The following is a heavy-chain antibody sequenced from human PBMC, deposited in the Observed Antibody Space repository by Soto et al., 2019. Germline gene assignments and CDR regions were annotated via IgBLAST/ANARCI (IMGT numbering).Heavy chain of an antibody. Sequence: QVHRQESGPGLVKPSETLSLTCTVSGGSINNHYSSWIRQPPGEGLEWIGYMYYTGSTNYNTSLKSRVTMSVDTYKNQFSLNLDSLTAADTAIYYCARANLYSEYCGQGTLVTVSS. J-gene: IGHJ4*02. CDR1: GGSINNHY. D-gene: IGHD7-27*01. V-gene: IGHV4-59*11. CDR3: ARANLYSEY. CDR2: MYYTGST.